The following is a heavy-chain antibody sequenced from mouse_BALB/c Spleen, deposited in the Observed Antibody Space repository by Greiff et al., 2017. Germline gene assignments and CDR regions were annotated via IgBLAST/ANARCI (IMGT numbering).Heavy chain of an antibody. D-gene: IGHD2-2*01. Sequence: VQLHQSGPELVRPGESVKISCKGSGYTFTDYAMHWVKQSHAKSLEWIGVISIYYDNTNYNQKFKGKATMTVDKSSSTAYMELARLTSEDSAIYYCARDGYGGKTWFAYWGQGTLVTVSA. CDR1: GYTFTDYA. CDR2: ISIYYDNT. J-gene: IGHJ3*01. V-gene: IGHV1-67*01. CDR3: ARDGYGGKTWFAY.